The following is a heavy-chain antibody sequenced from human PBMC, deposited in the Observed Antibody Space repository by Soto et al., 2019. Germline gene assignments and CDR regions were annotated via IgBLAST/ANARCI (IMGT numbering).Heavy chain of an antibody. Sequence: SETLSLTCTVSGGSISSSSYYWGWIRQPPGKGLEWIGSIYYSGSTYYNPSLKSRVTISVDTSKNQFSLKLSSVTAADTAVYYCATPGSGYGDYVTLWSYWGQGTLVTVSS. CDR1: GGSISSSSYY. V-gene: IGHV4-39*01. J-gene: IGHJ4*02. CDR2: IYYSGST. CDR3: ATPGSGYGDYVTLWSY. D-gene: IGHD4-17*01.